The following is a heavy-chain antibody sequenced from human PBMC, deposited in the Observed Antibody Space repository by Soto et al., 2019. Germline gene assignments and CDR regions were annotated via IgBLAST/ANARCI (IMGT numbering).Heavy chain of an antibody. D-gene: IGHD5-18*01. J-gene: IGHJ4*02. CDR1: GGTFSSYA. CDR3: ASVPISHTAMDSYFDY. CDR2: IIPIFGTA. Sequence: ASVKVSCKASGGTFSSYAISWVRQAPGQGLEWMGGIIPIFGTANYAQKFQGRVTITADESTSTAYMELSSLRSEDTAVYYCASVPISHTAMDSYFDYWGQGTLVTVSS. V-gene: IGHV1-69*13.